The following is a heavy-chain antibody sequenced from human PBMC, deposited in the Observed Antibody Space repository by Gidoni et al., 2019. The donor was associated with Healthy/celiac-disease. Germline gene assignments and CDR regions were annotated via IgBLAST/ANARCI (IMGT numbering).Heavy chain of an antibody. D-gene: IGHD3-22*01. Sequence: QVPLVQSGAAVKKPRASVQVSCRASRYTFTSYGISWVRQAPGQGLEWMGWISAYKGNTNYAQKLQGRVTMTTDTSTSTAYMELRSLRSDDTAVYYCARVLYDSSGPVVDYWGQGTLVTVSS. CDR2: ISAYKGNT. CDR3: ARVLYDSSGPVVDY. V-gene: IGHV1-18*01. J-gene: IGHJ4*02. CDR1: RYTFTSYG.